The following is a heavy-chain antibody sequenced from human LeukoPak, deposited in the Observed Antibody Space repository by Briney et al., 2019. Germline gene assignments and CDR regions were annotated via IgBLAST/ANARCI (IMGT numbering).Heavy chain of an antibody. CDR3: ATSHDSSGND. J-gene: IGHJ4*02. V-gene: IGHV3-7*03. CDR2: IKGDGSSK. CDR1: GFTFSNYW. Sequence: GGSLRLSCAASGFTFSNYWLSWVRQAPGKGLEWVANIKGDGSSKYYTDSVKGRFTISRDNAKSSLYLQMNTLRAEDTAVYYCATSHDSSGNDWGQGTLVTVSS. D-gene: IGHD3-22*01.